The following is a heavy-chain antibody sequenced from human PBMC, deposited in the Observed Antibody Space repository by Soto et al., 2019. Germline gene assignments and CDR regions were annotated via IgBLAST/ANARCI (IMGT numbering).Heavy chain of an antibody. Sequence: KSSETLSLTCAVYGGSFSGYYWSWIRQPPGKGLEWIGEINHSGSTNYNPSLKSRVTISVDTSKNQFSLKLSSVTAADTAVYYCARGRNAYYYYYGMDVWGQGTTVTVSS. CDR1: GGSFSGYY. J-gene: IGHJ6*02. CDR3: ARGRNAYYYYYGMDV. CDR2: INHSGST. V-gene: IGHV4-34*01.